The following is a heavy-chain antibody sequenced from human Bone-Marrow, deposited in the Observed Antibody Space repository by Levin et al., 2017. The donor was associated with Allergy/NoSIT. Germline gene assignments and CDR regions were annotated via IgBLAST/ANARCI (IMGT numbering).Heavy chain of an antibody. D-gene: IGHD3-10*01. CDR3: ARGHSNYYGSENDWNSDY. V-gene: IGHV3-74*01. CDR2: INSDGSST. Sequence: GGSLRLSCAASGLTFSNYWMHWVRQAPGKGPVWVSRINSDGSSTSYADSVKGRFTISRDNAKNTLYLQMNSLRAEDTAVYYCARGHSNYYGSENDWNSDYWGQGTLVTVSS. J-gene: IGHJ4*02. CDR1: GLTFSNYW.